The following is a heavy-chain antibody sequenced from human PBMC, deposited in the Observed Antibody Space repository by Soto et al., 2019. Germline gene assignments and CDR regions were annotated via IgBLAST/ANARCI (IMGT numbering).Heavy chain of an antibody. CDR1: GDSVSSNSAA. CDR2: TYYRSKWYY. D-gene: IGHD6-13*01. J-gene: IGHJ5*02. CDR3: AREVEHQLAYNWFDP. Sequence: QTLSLTCAVSGDSVSSNSAAWTWIRQSPSGGLEFLGRTYYRSKWYYDYAISVKSRITLNPDTSKNQFSLQLNSVTPEDTAVYYCAREVEHQLAYNWFDPWGQGTLVTVSS. V-gene: IGHV6-1*01.